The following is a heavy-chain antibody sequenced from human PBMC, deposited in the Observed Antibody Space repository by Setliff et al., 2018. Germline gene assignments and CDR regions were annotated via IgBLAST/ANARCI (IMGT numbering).Heavy chain of an antibody. V-gene: IGHV4-38-2*02. D-gene: IGHD2-21*02. CDR3: ARDLGHGGDSDY. Sequence: SETLSLTCTVSGYSISSGYIWGWIRQPPGKGLEWVGNIGHTGSINYNPSLKSRLTISRDTSKNLVSLKLNSVTATDTAVYYCARDLGHGGDSDYWGQGILVTVSS. J-gene: IGHJ4*02. CDR2: IGHTGSI. CDR1: GYSISSGYI.